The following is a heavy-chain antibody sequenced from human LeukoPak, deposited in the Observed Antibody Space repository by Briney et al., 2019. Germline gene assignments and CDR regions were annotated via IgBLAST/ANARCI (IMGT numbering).Heavy chain of an antibody. CDR3: ARGGIQLWPNWFDP. Sequence: VASVKVSCKASGYTFTSYGISWVRQAPGQGLEWMGRIIPIFGTANYAQKFQGRVTITADKSTSTAYMELSSLRSEDTAVYYCARGGIQLWPNWFDPWGQGTLVTVSS. V-gene: IGHV1-69*06. CDR2: IIPIFGTA. D-gene: IGHD5-18*01. J-gene: IGHJ5*02. CDR1: GYTFTSYG.